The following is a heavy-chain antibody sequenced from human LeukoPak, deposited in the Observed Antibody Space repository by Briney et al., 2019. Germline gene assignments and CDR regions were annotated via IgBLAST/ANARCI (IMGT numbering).Heavy chain of an antibody. V-gene: IGHV3-11*01. CDR3: ARDARDSGSY. CDR2: ISSSGSTI. CDR1: GFTFSDSY. J-gene: IGHJ4*02. Sequence: GGSLRLSCAASGFTFSDSYMSWIRQAPGKGLEWVSYISSSGSTIYYADSVKSRFTISRDDAKNSLYLQVNSLRAEDTAVYYCARDARDSGSYWGQGTLVTVSS. D-gene: IGHD1-26*01.